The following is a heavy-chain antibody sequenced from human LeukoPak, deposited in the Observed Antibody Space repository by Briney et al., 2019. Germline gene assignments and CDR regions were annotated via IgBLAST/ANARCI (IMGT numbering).Heavy chain of an antibody. J-gene: IGHJ4*02. CDR1: GYRFSSYW. CDR3: ANRLSGSPPQSVDY. CDR2: IYPGDSDT. D-gene: IGHD1-26*01. Sequence: GESLKISCKGSGYRFSSYWIAWVRQMPGKGLEWVGVIYPGDSDTRYGPSFQGQVFISVDNSISTAYLHWNSLKASDTAMYYCANRLSGSPPQSVDYWGQGTLVTVAS. V-gene: IGHV5-51*01.